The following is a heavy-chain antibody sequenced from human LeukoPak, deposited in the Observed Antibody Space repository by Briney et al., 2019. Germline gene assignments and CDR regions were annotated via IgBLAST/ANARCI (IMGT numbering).Heavy chain of an antibody. V-gene: IGHV4-4*07. CDR2: IYTSGST. D-gene: IGHD3-10*01. CDR1: GGSFSGYY. Sequence: SETLSLTCAVYGGSFSGYYWSWIRQPAGKGLEWIGRIYTSGSTNYNPSLESRVTISVDTSKNQFSLKLSSVTAADTAVYYCARDRGDYYYYYYMDVWGKGTTVTVSS. CDR3: ARDRGDYYYYYYMDV. J-gene: IGHJ6*03.